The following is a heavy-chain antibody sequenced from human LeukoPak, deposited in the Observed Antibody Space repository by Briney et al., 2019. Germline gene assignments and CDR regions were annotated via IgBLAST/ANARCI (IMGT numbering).Heavy chain of an antibody. CDR1: GFTVSSNY. D-gene: IGHD3-10*01. CDR3: ARDGSGHFDY. J-gene: IGHJ4*02. Sequence: PGGSLRLSCAASGFTVSSNYMSWVRQAPGKGLEWVSVIYSGGSTYYADSVKGRFTISRDNAKNSLYLQMNSLRAEDTAVYYCARDGSGHFDYWGQGALVTVSS. CDR2: IYSGGST. V-gene: IGHV3-66*01.